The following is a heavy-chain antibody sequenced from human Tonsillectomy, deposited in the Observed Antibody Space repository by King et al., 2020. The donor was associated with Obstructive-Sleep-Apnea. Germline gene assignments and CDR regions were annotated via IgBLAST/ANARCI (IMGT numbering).Heavy chain of an antibody. V-gene: IGHV3-73*01. J-gene: IGHJ4*02. CDR2: IRSKANSYAT. D-gene: IGHD6-19*01. CDR1: GFTFSGSA. CDR3: TRRGERWLVKGDFDY. Sequence: VQLVESGGGLVQPGGSLKLSCAASGFTFSGSAMHWVRQASGKGLEWVGRIRSKANSYATAYAASVKGRFTIPRDDSKNTAYLQMNSLKTEDTAVYYCTRRGERWLVKGDFDYWGQGTLVTVSS.